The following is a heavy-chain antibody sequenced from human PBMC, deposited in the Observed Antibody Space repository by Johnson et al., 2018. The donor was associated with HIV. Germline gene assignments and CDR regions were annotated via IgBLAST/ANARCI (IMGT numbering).Heavy chain of an antibody. J-gene: IGHJ3*02. CDR3: ARGPYCSSSGCYGSGTYSSGFDI. CDR1: GFTFSSYA. CDR2: ISYDGSNK. Sequence: QMQLVESGGGVVQPGRSLRLSCAASGFTFSSYAMHWVRQAPGKGLEWVAVISYDGSNKYYADSVKGRFTISRDNSKNTLHMQMNSLRAEDTALSYCARGPYCSSSGCYGSGTYSSGFDIWGQGTMVTVSS. V-gene: IGHV3-30*04. D-gene: IGHD2-2*01.